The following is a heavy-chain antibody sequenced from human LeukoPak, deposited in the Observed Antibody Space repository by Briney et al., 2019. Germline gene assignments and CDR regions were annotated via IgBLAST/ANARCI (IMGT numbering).Heavy chain of an antibody. V-gene: IGHV3-33*01. CDR3: ARDYCSIISCMDA. D-gene: IGHD2-2*01. CDR1: GFTFSRYG. CDR2: IWSDGNNK. Sequence: PGTSLRLSCAASGFTFSRYGMHWVRQAPGKGLEWVAAIWSDGNNKEHGDSVKGRFTISRDNSKNTLYLQMNSLRAEDTAMYYCARDYCSIISCMDAWGQGTTVTVSS. J-gene: IGHJ6*02.